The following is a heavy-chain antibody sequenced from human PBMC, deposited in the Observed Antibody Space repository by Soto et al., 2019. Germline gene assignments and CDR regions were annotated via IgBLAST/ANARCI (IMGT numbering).Heavy chain of an antibody. J-gene: IGHJ6*02. D-gene: IGHD2-15*01. CDR2: ISDSGST. Sequence: GSGPTLVNPTQTLTLTCTFSGFSLSTSGMCVRWIRQPPGKGLEWIGYISDSGSTNYNPSLKSRVTISVDTSNNQFSLKLSSVTAADTAVYYCARRIKYYYAMYVWGQGTTVTVAS. V-gene: IGHV4-61*05. CDR1: GFSLSTSGMC. CDR3: ARRIKYYYAMYV.